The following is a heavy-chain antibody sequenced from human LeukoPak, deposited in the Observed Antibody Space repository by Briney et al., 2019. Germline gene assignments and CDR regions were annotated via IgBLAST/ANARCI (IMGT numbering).Heavy chain of an antibody. J-gene: IGHJ4*02. CDR1: GVSITSSRYY. Sequence: SETLSLTCTVSGVSITSSRYYWSWIRQPPGKGLEWIGYIYHSGSTNYNPSLKSRVTISVDRSKNQFSLKLSSVTAADTAVYYCASVPPIGVAAAVVDYWGQGTLVTVSS. D-gene: IGHD6-13*01. CDR2: IYHSGST. V-gene: IGHV4-30-2*01. CDR3: ASVPPIGVAAAVVDY.